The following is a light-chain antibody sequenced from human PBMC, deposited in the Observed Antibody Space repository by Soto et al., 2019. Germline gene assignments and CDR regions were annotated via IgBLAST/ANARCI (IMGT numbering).Light chain of an antibody. J-gene: IGKJ1*01. CDR3: QQRSKWPRP. V-gene: IGKV3-15*01. CDR2: GAS. Sequence: EIVMTQSPATLSVSPGERATLSCRASQSVSSNLAWYQHKPGQAPRLLISGASTRATGIPARFSGSASGTDFTLTISSLEPEDFAVYYCQQRSKWPRPFGQGTQVDIK. CDR1: QSVSSN.